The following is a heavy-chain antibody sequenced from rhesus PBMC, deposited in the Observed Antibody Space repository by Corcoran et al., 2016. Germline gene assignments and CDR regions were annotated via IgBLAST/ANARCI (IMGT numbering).Heavy chain of an antibody. V-gene: IGHV4S10*01. CDR1: GGPSSDRFW. J-gene: IGHJ3*01. Sequence: QVQLQESGPGVVKPSETLSLTCTVSGGPSSDRFWWSWSRQPPGKGLEWIGYIYGSSTNTDYNPSLKSRVTISKDTSKNQFSLKLNSVTAADTAVYYCARMNPRSDAFDLWGQGLRVTVSS. CDR3: ARMNPRSDAFDL. CDR2: IYGSSTNT.